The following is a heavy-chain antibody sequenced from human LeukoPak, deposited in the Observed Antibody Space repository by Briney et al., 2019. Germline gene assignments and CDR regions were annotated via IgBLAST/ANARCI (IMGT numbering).Heavy chain of an antibody. V-gene: IGHV4-4*07. CDR2: MYISGST. Sequence: SETLSLTCTVSGGSISSYYWSWIRQPAGKGLEWIGRMYISGSTNYNPSLKSRVTMSLDPSKNHFSLKLSSVTAADTAVYYCARGSSGYYYGWGQGTLVTVSS. J-gene: IGHJ4*02. D-gene: IGHD3-22*01. CDR3: ARGSSGYYYG. CDR1: GGSISSYY.